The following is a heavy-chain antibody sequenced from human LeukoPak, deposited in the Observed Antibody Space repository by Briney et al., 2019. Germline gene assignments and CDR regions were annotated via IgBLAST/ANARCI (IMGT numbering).Heavy chain of an antibody. CDR1: GGSISDHY. J-gene: IGHJ4*02. CDR3: ARGTVTIDYFDY. CDR2: IHYSGST. V-gene: IGHV4-59*11. D-gene: IGHD4-17*01. Sequence: SETLSLTCTVSGGSISDHYWSWIRQPPGKGLEWIGYIHYSGSTNYNPSLKSRVTISVDTSKHQFSLMLSSVTDADTAVYYCARGTVTIDYFDYWGQGSLVTVSS.